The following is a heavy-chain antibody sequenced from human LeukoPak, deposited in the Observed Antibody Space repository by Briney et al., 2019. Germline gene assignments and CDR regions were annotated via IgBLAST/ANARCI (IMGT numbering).Heavy chain of an antibody. J-gene: IGHJ3*02. Sequence: GASVKVSCKASGYTLTSYAMHWVRQAPGQRLEWMGWINAGNGNTKYSQKFQGRVTITRDTSASTAYMELSSLRSEDTAVYYCARDTVEDSSGLDDAFDIWGQGTMVTVSS. D-gene: IGHD3-22*01. CDR1: GYTLTSYA. CDR2: INAGNGNT. V-gene: IGHV1-3*01. CDR3: ARDTVEDSSGLDDAFDI.